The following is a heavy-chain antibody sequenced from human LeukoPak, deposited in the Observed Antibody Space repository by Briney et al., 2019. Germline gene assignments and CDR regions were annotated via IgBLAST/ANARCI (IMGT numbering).Heavy chain of an antibody. CDR3: AKDTEGNYYDSSGYSNYFDY. V-gene: IGHV3-9*01. CDR1: GFTFDDYA. CDR2: ISWNSGSI. D-gene: IGHD3-22*01. Sequence: PGGSLRLSCAASGFTFDDYAMHWVRQAPGKGLEWVSGISWNSGSIGYADSVKGRFTISRDNAKNSLYLQMNSLRAEDTALYYCAKDTEGNYYDSSGYSNYFDYWGQGILVTVSS. J-gene: IGHJ4*02.